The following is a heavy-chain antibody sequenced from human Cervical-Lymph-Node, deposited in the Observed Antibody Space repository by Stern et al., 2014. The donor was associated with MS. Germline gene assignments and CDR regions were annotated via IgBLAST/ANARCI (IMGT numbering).Heavy chain of an antibody. V-gene: IGHV3-30*04. D-gene: IGHD1-26*01. CDR1: GFVFRRYA. Sequence: MQLVESGGGVVQPGRSLRLSCAASGFVFRRYALHWVRQAPGKGLEWVALIAYDGRDKYYTYSVKGRFTVSRDNSNNTVDLEMNSLRLEDTAVYYCAKGGSGSYLDWGQGSLVTFSS. CDR2: IAYDGRDK. CDR3: AKGGSGSYLD. J-gene: IGHJ4*02.